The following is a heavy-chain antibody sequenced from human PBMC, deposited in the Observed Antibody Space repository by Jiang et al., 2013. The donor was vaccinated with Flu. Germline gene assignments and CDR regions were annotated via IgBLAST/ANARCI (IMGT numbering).Heavy chain of an antibody. Sequence: GRSLRLSCAASGFTFSSYAMHWVRQAPGKGLEWVAVISYDGSNKYYADSVKGRFTISRDNSKNTLYLQMNSLRAEDTAVYYCASPRGGYCSGGSCYPGGVLYYGMDVWGQGTTVTVSS. CDR1: GFTFSSYA. J-gene: IGHJ6*02. D-gene: IGHD2-15*01. CDR2: ISYDGSNK. V-gene: IGHV3-30-3*01. CDR3: ASPRGGYCSGGSCYPGGVLYYGMDV.